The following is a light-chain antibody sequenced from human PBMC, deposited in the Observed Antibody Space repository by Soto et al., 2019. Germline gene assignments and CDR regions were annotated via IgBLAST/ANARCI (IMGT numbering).Light chain of an antibody. CDR2: DAS. J-gene: IGKJ1*01. CDR1: QSVSSY. Sequence: ENVLTQSPATLSLSPGERATLSCRASQSVSSYLAWYQQKPGQAPRLLIYDASNRATGIPARFSGSGSGTDFTLTISSLEPEDFAVYYCQQYSSLWTFGQGTKVDIK. CDR3: QQYSSLWT. V-gene: IGKV3-11*01.